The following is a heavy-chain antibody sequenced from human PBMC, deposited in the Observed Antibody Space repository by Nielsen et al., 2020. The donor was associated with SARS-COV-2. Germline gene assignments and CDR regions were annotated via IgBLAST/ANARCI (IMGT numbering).Heavy chain of an antibody. J-gene: IGHJ6*02. CDR1: GFTFDDYA. V-gene: IGHV3-9*01. D-gene: IGHD6-13*01. CDR2: ISWNSGSI. CDR3: AKWGYSSSWDTPYGMDV. Sequence: SLKISCAASGFTFDDYAMHWVRQAPGKGLEWVSGISWNSGSIGHADSVKGRFTISRDNAKNSLYLQMNSLRAEDTALYYCAKWGYSSSWDTPYGMDVWGQGTTVTVSS.